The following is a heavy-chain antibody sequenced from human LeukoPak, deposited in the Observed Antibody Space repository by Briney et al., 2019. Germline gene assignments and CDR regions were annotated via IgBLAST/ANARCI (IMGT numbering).Heavy chain of an antibody. J-gene: IGHJ5*02. CDR3: ARHTTVKAAWFDP. V-gene: IGHV4-61*01. CDR1: GGSVNSGSYY. D-gene: IGHD4-17*01. Sequence: SETLSLTCTVSGGSVNSGSYYWNWIRQPPGKGLEWIGYIYYSGSTYYNPSLKSRVTISVDTSKNQFSLKLSSVTAADTVVYYCARHTTVKAAWFDPWGQGTLVTVSS. CDR2: IYYSGST.